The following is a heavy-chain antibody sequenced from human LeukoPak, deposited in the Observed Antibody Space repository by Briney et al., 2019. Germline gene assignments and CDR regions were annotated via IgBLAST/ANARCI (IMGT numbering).Heavy chain of an antibody. J-gene: IGHJ5*02. V-gene: IGHV3-23*01. CDR1: GFTVSRYV. CDR2: ISGSGGSP. D-gene: IGHD6-6*01. Sequence: PGGALRVSCAASGFTVSRYVMSWVRQAPGKGLEWVSAISGSGGSPYYQAVAKGRFTIYRDNPKNTLYLQMNSLRAEDTGVYHCAKQVYSCSSGWFDPWGQGTLVTVSS. CDR3: AKQVYSCSSGWFDP.